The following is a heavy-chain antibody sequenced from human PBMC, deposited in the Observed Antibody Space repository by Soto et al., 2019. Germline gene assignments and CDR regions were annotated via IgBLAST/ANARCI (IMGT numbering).Heavy chain of an antibody. J-gene: IGHJ6*02. CDR2: IIPIFGTA. Sequence: LVKVSCKASGGTFSSYAISWVRQAPGQGLEWMGGIIPIFGTANYAQKFQGRVTITADESTSTAYMELSSLRSEDTAVYYCARDWSSIVVVPAPANYYYYYGMDVWGQGTTVTVSS. D-gene: IGHD2-2*01. CDR3: ARDWSSIVVVPAPANYYYYYGMDV. CDR1: GGTFSSYA. V-gene: IGHV1-69*13.